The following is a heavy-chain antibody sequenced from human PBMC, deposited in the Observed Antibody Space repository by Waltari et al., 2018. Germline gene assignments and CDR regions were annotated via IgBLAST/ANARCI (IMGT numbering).Heavy chain of an antibody. J-gene: IGHJ3*02. D-gene: IGHD3-22*01. CDR2: IKKDGSEE. V-gene: IGHV3-7*01. CDR3: ARDQWFAFDI. Sequence: EVQLVESGGGLVQPGGSLRLSCAASGFTLSSYWMSWVRQAPGKGLEWVANIKKDGSEEYYVDSVRGRFTISRDNAKNSLYLQMNSLRPEDMAVYYCARDQWFAFDIWGQGTMVTVSS. CDR1: GFTLSSYW.